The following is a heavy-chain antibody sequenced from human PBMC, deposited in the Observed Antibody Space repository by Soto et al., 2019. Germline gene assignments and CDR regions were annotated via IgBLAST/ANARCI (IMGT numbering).Heavy chain of an antibody. V-gene: IGHV1-69*12. Sequence: QVQLVQSGAEVKKPGSSVKVSCKASGGTFSSYAISWVRQAPGQGLEWMGGIIPIFGTADYAQQFQGRVTITADASTSTAYMDLSSLRSEDTAVYYCARHLGGNHYYYGMDVWGQGTTVTVSS. CDR2: IIPIFGTA. CDR1: GGTFSSYA. CDR3: ARHLGGNHYYYGMDV. D-gene: IGHD3-16*01. J-gene: IGHJ6*02.